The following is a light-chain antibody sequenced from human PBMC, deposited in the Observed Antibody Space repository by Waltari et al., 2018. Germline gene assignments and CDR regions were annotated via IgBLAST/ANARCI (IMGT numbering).Light chain of an antibody. J-gene: IGKJ2*01. Sequence: IVMTQSPATLSVSPGERATLSCRASHNVRSNLAWYQQKPGQAPRLLIYGASTRATDVPARFGGSGSGTEFTLTISSLQSEDFAVYYCQHYEGWPPSYTFGQGTKVEI. CDR1: HNVRSN. CDR3: QHYEGWPPSYT. CDR2: GAS. V-gene: IGKV3-15*01.